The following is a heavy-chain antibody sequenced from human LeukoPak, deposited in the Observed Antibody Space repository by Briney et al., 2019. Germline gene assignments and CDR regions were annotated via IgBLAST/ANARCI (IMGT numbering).Heavy chain of an antibody. CDR1: GGSISSHY. CDR3: ARHTAMVSYLLY. CDR2: IYYSGST. D-gene: IGHD5-18*01. Sequence: SETLSLTCTVSGGSISSHYWSWIRQPPGKGLEWIGYIYYSGSTNYNPSLKSRVTKSVDTSKNQFSLKLSSVTAADTAVYYCARHTAMVSYLLYWGQGTLVTVSS. J-gene: IGHJ4*02. V-gene: IGHV4-59*08.